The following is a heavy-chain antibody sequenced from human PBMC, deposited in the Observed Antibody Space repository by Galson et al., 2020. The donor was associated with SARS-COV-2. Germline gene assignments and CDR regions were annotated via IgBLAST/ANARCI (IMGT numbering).Heavy chain of an antibody. V-gene: IGHV4-34*01. CDR2: INHSGST. CDR3: ARERYSSSGP. CDR1: GGSFSGYY. Sequence: SETLSLTCAVYGGSFSGYYWSWIRQPPEKGLEWIGEINHSGSTNYNPSLKSRVTISVDTSKNQFSLKLSSVTAADTAVYYCARERYSSSGPWGQGTLVTVSS. D-gene: IGHD6-13*01. J-gene: IGHJ5*02.